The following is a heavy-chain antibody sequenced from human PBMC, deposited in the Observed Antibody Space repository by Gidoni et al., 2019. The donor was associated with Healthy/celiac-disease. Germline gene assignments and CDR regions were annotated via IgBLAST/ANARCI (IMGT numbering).Heavy chain of an antibody. Sequence: QVQLQQSGPGLVKPSQTLSLTCAISGDRVPSNSDAWNRIRPSPSRGLEWLGRTYYRSKWYNDYAVSVKSRITINPDTSKNQFSLQLNSVTPEDTAVYYCARDRPQSMQSIAARRYYYYGMDVWGQGTTVTVSS. J-gene: IGHJ6*02. V-gene: IGHV6-1*01. CDR3: ARDRPQSMQSIAARRYYYYGMDV. CDR2: TYYRSKWYN. D-gene: IGHD6-6*01. CDR1: GDRVPSNSDA.